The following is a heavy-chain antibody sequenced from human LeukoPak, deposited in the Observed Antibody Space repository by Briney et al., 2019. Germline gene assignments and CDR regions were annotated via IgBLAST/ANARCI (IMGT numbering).Heavy chain of an antibody. Sequence: GASVKVSCKASGYTFTGYYMHWVRQAPGQGLEWMGWINPNSGGTNYAQKFQGRVTMTRDTSISTAYMELSRLRSDDTAVYYCARDRGVAYYYYYMDVWGKGTTVT. CDR2: INPNSGGT. V-gene: IGHV1-2*02. CDR3: ARDRGVAYYYYYMDV. J-gene: IGHJ6*03. CDR1: GYTFTGYY. D-gene: IGHD3-10*01.